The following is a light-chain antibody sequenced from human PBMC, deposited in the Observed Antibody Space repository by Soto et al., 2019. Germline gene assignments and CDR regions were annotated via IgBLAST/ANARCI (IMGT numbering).Light chain of an antibody. CDR3: SSYAGSKGV. CDR1: SSDVGGYNY. V-gene: IGLV2-8*01. J-gene: IGLJ1*01. CDR2: EVS. Sequence: QSALTQPPSASGSPGQSVTISCPGTSSDVGGYNYVSWYQQHPGKAPKLMIYEVSKRPSGVPDRFSGSKSGNTASLTVSGLQAEDEADYYCSSYAGSKGVFGTGTKLTVL.